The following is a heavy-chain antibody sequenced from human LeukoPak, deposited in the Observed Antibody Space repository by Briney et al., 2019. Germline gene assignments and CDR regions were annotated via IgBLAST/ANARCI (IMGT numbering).Heavy chain of an antibody. Sequence: GGSLRLSCAASGFTFKNAWLSWVRQAPGKGLEWVSYISSSSSTIYYADSVKGRFTISRDNAKNSLYLQMNSLRAEDTAVYYCARDFFAFGGVIALLDYWGQGTLVTVSS. CDR3: ARDFFAFGGVIALLDY. D-gene: IGHD3-16*02. J-gene: IGHJ4*02. V-gene: IGHV3-48*01. CDR2: ISSSSSTI. CDR1: GFTFKNAW.